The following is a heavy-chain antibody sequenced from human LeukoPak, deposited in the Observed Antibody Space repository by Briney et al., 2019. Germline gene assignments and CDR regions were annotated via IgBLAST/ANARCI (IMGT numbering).Heavy chain of an antibody. Sequence: GGSLRLSCAASGFTFSGYAMTWVRQGPGKGLEWVSIIGGNGGSTYYADSVKGRFTISRDNSKNTLYLQMNSLRAEDTAIYYCAKDLQGSSWYSPDQWGQGTLVTVSS. J-gene: IGHJ4*02. V-gene: IGHV3-23*01. D-gene: IGHD6-13*01. CDR3: AKDLQGSSWYSPDQ. CDR1: GFTFSGYA. CDR2: IGGNGGST.